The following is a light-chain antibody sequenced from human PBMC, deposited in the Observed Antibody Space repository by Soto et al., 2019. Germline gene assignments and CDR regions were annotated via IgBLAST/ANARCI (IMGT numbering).Light chain of an antibody. CDR2: GAS. J-gene: IGKJ4*01. CDR1: QSVRTN. V-gene: IGKV3-15*01. CDR3: QHYNNLWG. Sequence: EIVMTQSPATLSVSPGERVTLSCRASQSVRTNLAWYQQKPGQAPRPLISGASTRATGVPARFSGSGSGTEFTLTISSLQSEDFAVYYCQHYNNLWGFGGGTKVEIK.